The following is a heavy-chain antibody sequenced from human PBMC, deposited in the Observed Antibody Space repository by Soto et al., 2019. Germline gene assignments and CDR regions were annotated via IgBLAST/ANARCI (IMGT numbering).Heavy chain of an antibody. Sequence: QVQLVESGGGVVQSGTSLRLSCAASGFPFSSYGMHWVRQAPGKGLEWVAQISYDGSNKFYADSVKGRFTISRDNSKNALYLQMSSLRAKDTAVYYCAGGQYYFDYCGQGTVVSVSS. D-gene: IGHD2-15*01. CDR2: ISYDGSNK. V-gene: IGHV3-30*03. CDR1: GFPFSSYG. CDR3: AGGQYYFDY. J-gene: IGHJ4*02.